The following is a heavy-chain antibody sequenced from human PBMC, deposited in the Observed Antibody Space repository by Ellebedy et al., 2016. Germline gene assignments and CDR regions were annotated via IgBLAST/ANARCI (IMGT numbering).Heavy chain of an antibody. D-gene: IGHD1-14*01. CDR2: INTDGTTT. J-gene: IGHJ4*02. CDR1: GFTFRSYW. Sequence: GESLKISXVGSGFTFRSYWMHWVRQVPGKGLVWVSRINTDGTTTNYADSVKGRFTISRDNAKNVVSLQMINLRAEDTAVYYCVRDGVAENPFDYWGQGTLVTVSS. V-gene: IGHV3-74*01. CDR3: VRDGVAENPFDY.